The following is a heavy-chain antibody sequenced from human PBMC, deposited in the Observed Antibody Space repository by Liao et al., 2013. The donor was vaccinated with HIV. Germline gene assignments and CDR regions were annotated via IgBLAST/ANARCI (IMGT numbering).Heavy chain of an antibody. Sequence: QLQLQESGPGLVKPSETLSLTCTVSGGSISSSSYYWGWIRQPPGKGLEWIGSIYYSGSTYYNPSLKSRVTISVDTSKNQFSLKLSSVTAADTAVYYCAEGGRGNFRLSYYYYYMDVWGKGTTVTVSS. V-gene: IGHV4-39*07. J-gene: IGHJ6*03. D-gene: IGHD4-23*01. CDR3: AEGGRGNFRLSYYYYYMDV. CDR1: GGSISSSSYY. CDR2: IYYSGST.